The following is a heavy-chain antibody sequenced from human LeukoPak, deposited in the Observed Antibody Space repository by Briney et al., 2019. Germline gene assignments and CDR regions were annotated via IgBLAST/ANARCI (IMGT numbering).Heavy chain of an antibody. CDR2: IYWDDDK. CDR3: AHRRGGYSSGYPYYFDY. CDR1: GFSLSTSGVG. Sequence: SGPTLVNPTQTLTLTCTFSGFSLSTSGVGVGWIRQPPGKALEWLALIYWDDDKRYSPSLKSRLTITKDTSKNQVVLTMTNMDPVDTATYYCAHRRGGYSSGYPYYFDYWGQGTLVTVSS. J-gene: IGHJ4*02. V-gene: IGHV2-5*02. D-gene: IGHD6-19*01.